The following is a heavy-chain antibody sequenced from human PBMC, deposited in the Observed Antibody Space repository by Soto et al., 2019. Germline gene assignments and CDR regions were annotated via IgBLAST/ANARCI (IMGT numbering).Heavy chain of an antibody. Sequence: PGGSLRLSCAASGFIFSDHYMDWVRQAPGKGLEWVGRTRNKANSHTTEHAASVKGRFTISRDDSKNSLYLQMNSLKIEDTAVYYCARATTVTDYWGQGTLVTVSS. D-gene: IGHD4-17*01. CDR1: GFIFSDHY. J-gene: IGHJ4*02. CDR3: ARATTVTDY. V-gene: IGHV3-72*01. CDR2: TRNKANSHTT.